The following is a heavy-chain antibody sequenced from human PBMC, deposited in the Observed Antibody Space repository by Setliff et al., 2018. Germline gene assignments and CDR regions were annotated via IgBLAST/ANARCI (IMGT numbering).Heavy chain of an antibody. V-gene: IGHV4-34*10. J-gene: IGHJ4*02. CDR1: GDSLSGYY. D-gene: IGHD5-18*01. CDR2: IMPGRDT. Sequence: SETLSLTCAVYGDSLSGYYWSWIRQSPKKGLEWIGEIMPGRDTLYSPSLESRLTITIDTSKSQFSLKLSSVTAADTAIYYCAGRPQNTPMGPCDYWGQGTLVTVSS. CDR3: AGRPQNTPMGPCDY.